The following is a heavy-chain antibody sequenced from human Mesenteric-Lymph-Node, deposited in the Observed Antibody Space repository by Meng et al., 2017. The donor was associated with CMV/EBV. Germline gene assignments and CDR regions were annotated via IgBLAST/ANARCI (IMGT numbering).Heavy chain of an antibody. Sequence: SETLSLTCTVSGYSISSGYYWGWSRQPPGKGLEWIGSIYHSGSTYYNPSLKSRVTISVDTSKNQFSLKLSSVTAADTAVYYCARDCSGGSCSYWGQGTLVTVSS. J-gene: IGHJ4*02. CDR1: GYSISSGYY. CDR3: ARDCSGGSCSY. CDR2: IYHSGST. V-gene: IGHV4-38-2*02. D-gene: IGHD2-15*01.